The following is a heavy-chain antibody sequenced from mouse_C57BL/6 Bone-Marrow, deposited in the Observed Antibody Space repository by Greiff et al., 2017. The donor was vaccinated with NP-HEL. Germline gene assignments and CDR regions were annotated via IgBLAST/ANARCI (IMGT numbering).Heavy chain of an antibody. J-gene: IGHJ4*01. CDR1: GFTFSDYG. D-gene: IGHD2-12*01. Sequence: EVQGVESGGGLVKPGGSLKLSCAASGFTFSDYGMHWVRQAPEKGLEWVAYISSGSSTIYYADTVKGRFTISRDNAKNTLFLQMTSLRSEDTAMYYCARRYRGLYYYAMDCWGQGTSVTVTS. V-gene: IGHV5-17*01. CDR3: ARRYRGLYYYAMDC. CDR2: ISSGSSTI.